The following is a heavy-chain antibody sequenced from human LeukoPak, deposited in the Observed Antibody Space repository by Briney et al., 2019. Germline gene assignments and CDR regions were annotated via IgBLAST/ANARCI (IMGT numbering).Heavy chain of an antibody. J-gene: IGHJ4*02. V-gene: IGHV3-7*01. Sequence: PGRSLRLSCVAPGFTFKDYWMSWVRQAPGKGLEWVAYIKHDGSDKSYVDSVKGRFTISRDNAKSSLYLQMNSLRAEDTAVYYCHQPITLPDWGQGILVTVSS. CDR1: GFTFKDYW. CDR3: HQPITLPD. D-gene: IGHD2-2*01. CDR2: IKHDGSDK.